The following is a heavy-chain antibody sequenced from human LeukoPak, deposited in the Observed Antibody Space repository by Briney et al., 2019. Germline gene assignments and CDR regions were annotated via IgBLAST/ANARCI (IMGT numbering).Heavy chain of an antibody. CDR3: ARDNYGSGIIIGSLYYYYGMDV. CDR1: GFTFSSYW. J-gene: IGHJ6*02. CDR2: IKQDGSEK. V-gene: IGHV3-7*03. Sequence: GGSLRLSFAASGFTFSSYWMSWVRQAPGRGLEWVANIKQDGSEKYYVDSVKGRFTISRDNAKNSLYLQMNSLRAEDTAVYYCARDNYGSGIIIGSLYYYYGMDVWGQGTTVTVSS. D-gene: IGHD3-10*01.